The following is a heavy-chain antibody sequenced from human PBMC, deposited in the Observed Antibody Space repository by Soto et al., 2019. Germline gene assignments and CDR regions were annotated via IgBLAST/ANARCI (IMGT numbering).Heavy chain of an antibody. D-gene: IGHD6-13*01. Sequence: GGSLRLSCAASGVTFSSYGMHWVRQAPGKGLEWVAVISYDGSNKYYADSVKGRFTISRDNSKNTLYLQMNSLRAEDTAVYYCAKDRGSSWYGLGAFDIWGQGTMVTVSS. V-gene: IGHV3-30*18. CDR3: AKDRGSSWYGLGAFDI. CDR1: GVTFSSYG. J-gene: IGHJ3*02. CDR2: ISYDGSNK.